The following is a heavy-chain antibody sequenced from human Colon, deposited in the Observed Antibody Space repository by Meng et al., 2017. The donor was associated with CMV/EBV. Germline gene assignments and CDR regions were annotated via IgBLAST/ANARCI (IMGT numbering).Heavy chain of an antibody. D-gene: IGHD6-25*01. J-gene: IGHJ4*02. V-gene: IGHV3-33*06. CDR3: AKDGGAYYGGYQFDY. Sequence: SGFIFSTYGRHWVRQAPGKGLEWVAVIWYDGTKKYYEDSVKGRFTISRDNSKNTVNLQMNSLRVEDTAIYYCAKDGGAYYGGYQFDYWGQGTLVTVSS. CDR2: IWYDGTKK. CDR1: GFIFSTYG.